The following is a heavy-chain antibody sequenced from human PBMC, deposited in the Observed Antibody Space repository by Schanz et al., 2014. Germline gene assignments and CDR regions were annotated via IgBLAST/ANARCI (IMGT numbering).Heavy chain of an antibody. CDR1: GFTFSDYY. CDR2: ISGSGGST. J-gene: IGHJ4*02. D-gene: IGHD3-10*01. Sequence: VQLVESGGGLVKPGGSLRLSCAASGFTFSDYYMSWIRQAPGKGLEWVSAISGSGGSTYYADSVKGRFTISRDNSKNTLYLQMNSLRPEDTAVYYCARGGFGEVSYFDYGGQGTLVTVSS. CDR3: ARGGFGEVSYFDY. V-gene: IGHV3-23*04.